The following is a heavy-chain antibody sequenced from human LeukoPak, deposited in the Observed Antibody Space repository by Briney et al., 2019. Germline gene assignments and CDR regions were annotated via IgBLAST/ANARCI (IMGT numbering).Heavy chain of an antibody. CDR3: AKYHCATGPFHDT. D-gene: IGHD7-27*01. J-gene: IGHJ5*02. Sequence: PGGSLRLSCAASGFMFNKFGMHWLRQALGKGLEWVAFIRHDGTTQYYTDSVKGRFIISREDSKNTVSLQMNSLRVDDTPFYYCAKYHCATGPFHDTCGQGTLVTVSS. CDR1: GFMFNKFG. V-gene: IGHV3-30*02. CDR2: IRHDGTTQ.